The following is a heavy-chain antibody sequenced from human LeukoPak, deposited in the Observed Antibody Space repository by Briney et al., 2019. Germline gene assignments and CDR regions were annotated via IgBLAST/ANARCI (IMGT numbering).Heavy chain of an antibody. D-gene: IGHD3-10*01. CDR1: GGHISSYY. J-gene: IGHJ4*02. V-gene: IGHV4-59*01. CDR3: AREPCGEPLRSDY. CDR2: IYYSWST. Sequence: SETLSLTCTVSGGHISSYYWIWIRQPPGKGLEWVGYIYYSWSTNYNPSLQSRVTISVDTSKNQFSLKLSYVSAADTPGYYCAREPCGEPLRSDYGGQGPLVTVS.